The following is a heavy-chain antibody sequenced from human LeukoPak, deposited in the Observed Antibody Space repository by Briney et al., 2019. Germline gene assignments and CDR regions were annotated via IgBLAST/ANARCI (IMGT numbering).Heavy chain of an antibody. J-gene: IGHJ4*02. Sequence: AASVKVSCKASGGTFSSYAISWVRQAPGQGLEWMGGIIPIFGTANYAQKFQGRVTITADKSTSTAYMELSSLRSEDTAVYYCARDRVEGYCSSTSCYEFDYWGQGTLVTVSS. V-gene: IGHV1-69*06. CDR3: ARDRVEGYCSSTSCYEFDY. CDR2: IIPIFGTA. D-gene: IGHD2-2*01. CDR1: GGTFSSYA.